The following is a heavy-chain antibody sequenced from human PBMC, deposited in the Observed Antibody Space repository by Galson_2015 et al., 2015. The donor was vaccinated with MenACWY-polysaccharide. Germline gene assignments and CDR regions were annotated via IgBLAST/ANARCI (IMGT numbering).Heavy chain of an antibody. CDR1: GYTFSSYD. CDR3: VRVPTYQQTEGNWFVP. CDR2: MNPNSGNT. Sequence: SVKVSCKASGYTFSSYDINWVRQATGQRLEWMGWMNPNSGNTGYAQKFQGRVTMTRNTSISTAYMELSSLRSDDTAVYYCVRVPTYQQTEGNWFVPWGQGTPVTVSS. J-gene: IGHJ5*02. D-gene: IGHD2-2*01. V-gene: IGHV1-8*01.